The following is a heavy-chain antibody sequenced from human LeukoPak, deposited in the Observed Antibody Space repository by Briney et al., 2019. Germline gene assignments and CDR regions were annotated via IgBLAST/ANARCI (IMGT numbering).Heavy chain of an antibody. D-gene: IGHD3-16*02. CDR1: GGTFSSYA. Sequence: VASVKVSCKASGGTFSSYAISWVRQAPGQGLEWMGGIIPIFGTANYAQKFQGRVTITADESTSTAYMELSSVTAADTAVYYCARAFVGGLTPYDYVWGSYRPPPNWFDPWGQGTLVTVSS. V-gene: IGHV1-69*13. CDR3: ARAFVGGLTPYDYVWGSYRPPPNWFDP. CDR2: IIPIFGTA. J-gene: IGHJ5*02.